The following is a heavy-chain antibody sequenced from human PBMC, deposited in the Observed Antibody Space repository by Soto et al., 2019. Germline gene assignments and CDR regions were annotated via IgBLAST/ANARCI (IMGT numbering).Heavy chain of an antibody. CDR2: ISSSSYT. D-gene: IGHD2-15*01. CDR1: GFTFSDYY. Sequence: GGSLRLSCAASGFTFSDYYMSWIRQAPGKGLEWVSYISSSSYTNYADSVKGRFTISRDNAKNSLYLQMNSLRAEDTAVYYCARAWGLGYCSGGSCYPTHYDYWGQGTLVTVSS. V-gene: IGHV3-11*06. J-gene: IGHJ4*02. CDR3: ARAWGLGYCSGGSCYPTHYDY.